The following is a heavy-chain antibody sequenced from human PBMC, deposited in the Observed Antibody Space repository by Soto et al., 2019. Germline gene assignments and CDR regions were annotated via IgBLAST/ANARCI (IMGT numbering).Heavy chain of an antibody. J-gene: IGHJ6*02. CDR2: ISAYNGNT. Sequence: QVQLVQSGAEVKKPGASVKVSCKASGYTFTSYGISWVRQAPGQGLEWMGWISAYNGNTNYAQKLQGRVTMTTDTSTSTAYMELRSLRSDYTAVYYCARDDPIAVAGTDYYYYGMDVWGQGTTVTVSS. V-gene: IGHV1-18*01. CDR1: GYTFTSYG. D-gene: IGHD6-19*01. CDR3: ARDDPIAVAGTDYYYYGMDV.